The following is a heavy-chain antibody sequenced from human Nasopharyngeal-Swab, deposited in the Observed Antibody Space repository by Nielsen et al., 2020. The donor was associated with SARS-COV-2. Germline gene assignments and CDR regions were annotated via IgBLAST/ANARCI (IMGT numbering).Heavy chain of an antibody. Sequence: SVKVSCKTSGDTFTNSAISWVRQAPGQGLEWMGGIVPALGLPNYAQKFRGRVTISADRTTTTSYLELSSLRSEDTAIYYCAREGEYGAYDAPDYWGQGTLVTVSS. CDR3: AREGEYGAYDAPDY. CDR2: IVPALGLP. CDR1: GDTFTNSA. J-gene: IGHJ4*02. D-gene: IGHD5-12*01. V-gene: IGHV1-69*10.